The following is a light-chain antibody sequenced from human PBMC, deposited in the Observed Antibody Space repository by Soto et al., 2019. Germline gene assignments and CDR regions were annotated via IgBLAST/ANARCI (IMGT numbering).Light chain of an antibody. CDR3: QQYDNLAYT. CDR2: DAS. J-gene: IGKJ2*01. V-gene: IGKV1-33*01. CDR1: QDIYIY. Sequence: DIPMTQSPSSLSASVGDRVTITCQASQDIYIYLNWFQQKPGKAPKLLIYDASNLETGVPSRFSGSGSGTDFTFTISSLQPEDIATYYCQQYDNLAYTFGQGTKLEIK.